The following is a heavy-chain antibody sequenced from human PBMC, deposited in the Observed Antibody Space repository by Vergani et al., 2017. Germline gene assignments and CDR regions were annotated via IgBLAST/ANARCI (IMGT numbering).Heavy chain of an antibody. CDR1: GFTFSRHW. J-gene: IGHJ5*01. V-gene: IGHV3-74*02. D-gene: IGHD5-12*01. Sequence: LVESGGGLVQPGGSLRLSCAASGFTFSRHWMHWVRQAPEKGLVWVSRIKSDGSITNYADSVKGRFTISRDNAKNTLYLEMNSLRGDDTAIYYCVRARCSGPCFMSNWFDSWGQGTLVTVSS. CDR3: VRARCSGPCFMSNWFDS. CDR2: IKSDGSIT.